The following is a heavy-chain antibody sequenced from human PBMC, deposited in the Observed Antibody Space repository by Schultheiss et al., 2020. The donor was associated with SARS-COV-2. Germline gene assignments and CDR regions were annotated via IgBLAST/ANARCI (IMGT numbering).Heavy chain of an antibody. CDR3: ARAPYYYDSSGYYY. D-gene: IGHD3-22*01. CDR2: FDPEDGET. Sequence: GESLKISCKVSGYTLTELSMHWVRQAPGKGLEWMGGFDPEDGETIYAQKFQGRVTMTEDTSTDTAYMELSSLRSEDTAVYYCARAPYYYDSSGYYYWGQGTLVTVSS. CDR1: GYTLTELS. V-gene: IGHV1-24*01. J-gene: IGHJ4*02.